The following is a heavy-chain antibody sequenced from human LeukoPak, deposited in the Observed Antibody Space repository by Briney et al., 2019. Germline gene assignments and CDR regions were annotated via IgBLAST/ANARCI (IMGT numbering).Heavy chain of an antibody. Sequence: PSETLSLTCAVYGGSFSDYYWSWIRQPPGKGLEWIGEINHSGSTNYNPSLKSRVTISVDTSKNQFSLKLSSVTAADTAVYYCARVGRWLQEILNWGQGTLVTVSS. J-gene: IGHJ4*02. CDR2: INHSGST. D-gene: IGHD5-24*01. CDR1: GGSFSDYY. CDR3: ARVGRWLQEILN. V-gene: IGHV4-34*01.